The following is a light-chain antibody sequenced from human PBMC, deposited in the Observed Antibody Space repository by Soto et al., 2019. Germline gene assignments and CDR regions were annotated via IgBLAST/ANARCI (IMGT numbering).Light chain of an antibody. Sequence: EIVLTQSPATLSLSPGERAHLSCRASQSVSSNLAWYQQKPGQAPRLLIYGVSTRATDIPARFSGSGSGTDFTLTISSLQPEDFATYYCQQSYSTPITFGQGTRLEIK. V-gene: IGKV3-15*01. CDR2: GVS. J-gene: IGKJ5*01. CDR1: QSVSSN. CDR3: QQSYSTPIT.